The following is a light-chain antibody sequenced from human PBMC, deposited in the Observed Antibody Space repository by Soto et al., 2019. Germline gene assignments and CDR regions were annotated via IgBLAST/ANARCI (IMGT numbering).Light chain of an antibody. V-gene: IGKV1-39*01. Sequence: VQMTQSPSSLSASVGDRVTITCRASQSISSYFNWYQQKPGKAPKLLIYAASSLQSGVPSRFSGSGSGTDFTLTISSLQPEDFATYYCQQSYSTPRTFSGGTKVEIK. CDR1: QSISSY. CDR3: QQSYSTPRT. CDR2: AAS. J-gene: IGKJ4*01.